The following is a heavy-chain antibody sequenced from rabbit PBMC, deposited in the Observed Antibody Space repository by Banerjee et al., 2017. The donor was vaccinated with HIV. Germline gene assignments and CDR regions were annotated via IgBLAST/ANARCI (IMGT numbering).Heavy chain of an antibody. V-gene: IGHV1S40*01. CDR1: GFSFSTSYY. Sequence: QSLEESGGDLVKPGASLTLTCTASGFSFSTSYYMCWVRQAPGKGLEWIACINTSSGGTWYASWVKGRFTISKTSSTTVTLQMTSLTAADTATYFCARWGAVAGSSDLWGQGTLVTVS. CDR2: INTSSGGT. CDR3: ARWGAVAGSSDL. J-gene: IGHJ6*01. D-gene: IGHD8-1*01.